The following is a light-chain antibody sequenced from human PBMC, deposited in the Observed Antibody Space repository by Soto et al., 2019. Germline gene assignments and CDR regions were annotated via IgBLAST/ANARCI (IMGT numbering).Light chain of an antibody. Sequence: EIVLTQPPGTLSLSPGERATLSCRASQSVRSDYLDWYQQKPGQAPRLHIYGASTRATGIPDRFTGSGSGTDFTLTISRLEPEDFAVYYCQQYGSSPRTFGQGTKVDI. CDR3: QQYGSSPRT. J-gene: IGKJ1*01. CDR2: GAS. CDR1: QSVRSDY. V-gene: IGKV3-20*01.